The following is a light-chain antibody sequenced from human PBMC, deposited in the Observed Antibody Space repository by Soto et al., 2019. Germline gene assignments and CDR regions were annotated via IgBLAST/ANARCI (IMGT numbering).Light chain of an antibody. V-gene: IGKV1-9*01. Sequence: PLTHSPSSLSASVGDRVTITCRASQGIGSDLAWYQQKPGRAPQLLIFGASTLQSGVPSRFSGSGSGTDFTLTVSSLQPEDFATYFCQKLNAYPPWTFGQGTKVEIK. CDR2: GAS. CDR3: QKLNAYPPWT. J-gene: IGKJ1*01. CDR1: QGIGSD.